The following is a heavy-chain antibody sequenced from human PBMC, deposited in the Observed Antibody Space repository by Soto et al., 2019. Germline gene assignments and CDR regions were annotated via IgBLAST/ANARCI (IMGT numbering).Heavy chain of an antibody. Sequence: EVQLLESGGGLVQPGGSLRLSCAASGFTFSDYAMIWVRQPPGKGLEWVSSISGGGGGTSYVDSVKGRFTISRDNSNNTLSLEMNSLRGEDTAVYYCAKFAGSAIYYNMPDYWGQGTLVTVSS. J-gene: IGHJ4*02. V-gene: IGHV3-23*01. CDR2: ISGGGGGT. CDR1: GFTFSDYA. CDR3: AKFAGSAIYYNMPDY. D-gene: IGHD3-10*01.